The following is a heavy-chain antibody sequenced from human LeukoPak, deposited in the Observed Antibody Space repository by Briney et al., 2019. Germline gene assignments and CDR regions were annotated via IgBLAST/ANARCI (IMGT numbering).Heavy chain of an antibody. CDR3: AMVTLTGWTFDP. CDR2: IYYSGST. D-gene: IGHD4-23*01. CDR1: GGSISGYY. V-gene: IGHV4-59*12. Sequence: SETLSLTCTVSGGSISGYYWSWIRQPPGKGLEWIGYIYYSGSTNYNPSLKSRVTISVDTSKNQFSLKLSSVTAADTAVYYCAMVTLTGWTFDPWGQGTLVTVSS. J-gene: IGHJ5*02.